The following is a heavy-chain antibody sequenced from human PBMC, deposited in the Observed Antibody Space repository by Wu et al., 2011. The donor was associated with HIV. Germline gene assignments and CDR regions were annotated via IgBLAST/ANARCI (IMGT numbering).Heavy chain of an antibody. CDR3: AGDLGGDEDT. Sequence: QVLLVQSGAEVKTPGSSVKVSCKASGDSLTKYAFSWVRQAPGQGLEWMGGIIPNSGTTNYARKFQGRVTISADKSTSTAYIEVRSLRSEDTSVYYCAGDLGGDEDTWGQGTLVTVSS. CDR2: IIPNSGTT. V-gene: IGHV1-69*14. D-gene: IGHD2-21*01. J-gene: IGHJ5*02. CDR1: GDSLTKYA.